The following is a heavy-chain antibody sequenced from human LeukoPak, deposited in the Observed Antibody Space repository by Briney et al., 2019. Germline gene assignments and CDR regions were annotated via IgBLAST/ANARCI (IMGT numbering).Heavy chain of an antibody. V-gene: IGHV4-59*01. Sequence: SETLSLTCTVSGGSISSNYWSWIRQPPGKGLEWIGYIYHSGSTNYNPSLKSRVTISVYTSKNQFSLMLSSVTAADTAVYYCARYSAPVTSIDYWGQGTLVTVSS. J-gene: IGHJ4*02. CDR1: GGSISSNY. CDR2: IYHSGST. CDR3: ARYSAPVTSIDY. D-gene: IGHD2-21*02.